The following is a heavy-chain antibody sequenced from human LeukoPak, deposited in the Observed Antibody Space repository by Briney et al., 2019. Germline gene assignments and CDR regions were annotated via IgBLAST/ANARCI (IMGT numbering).Heavy chain of an antibody. V-gene: IGHV3-9*01. D-gene: IGHD6-19*01. Sequence: GGSLRLSCAPSGFTFDEYAMHWVRQAPGKGLEWVSGISWNSNSVGYADSVKGRFTISRDNAKNSLYLQMNNLRVEDTALYYCAKDTGIAVAGTLDYWGQGTLLTVSS. CDR3: AKDTGIAVAGTLDY. CDR2: ISWNSNSV. J-gene: IGHJ4*02. CDR1: GFTFDEYA.